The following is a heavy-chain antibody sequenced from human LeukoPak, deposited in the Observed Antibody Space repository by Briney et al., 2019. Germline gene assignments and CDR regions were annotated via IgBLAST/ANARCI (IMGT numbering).Heavy chain of an antibody. D-gene: IGHD3-22*01. CDR1: GYTFDNYG. CDR3: ARSTMIVVDPANY. CDR2: ISAYNGNT. Sequence: ASVKVSCKASGYTFDNYGISWVRQAPGRGLEWMGWISAYNGNTNYAQNLQGRVTMTTDTSTSTAYMELRSLRSDDTAVYYCARSTMIVVDPANYWGQGTLVTVSS. J-gene: IGHJ4*02. V-gene: IGHV1-18*01.